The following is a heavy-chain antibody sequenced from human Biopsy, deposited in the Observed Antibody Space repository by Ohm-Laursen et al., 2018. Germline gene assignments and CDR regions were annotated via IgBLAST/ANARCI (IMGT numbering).Heavy chain of an antibody. J-gene: IGHJ5*01. CDR1: GFTFHTYA. Sequence: GSQRLSCAASGFTFHTYAMNWVRQAPGNGLEGVAHIDVSDYNTYYADSVRGRFTISRDNSKQMVHLEMNSLTADDTAVYYCVNQWGGYNFDSWGQGTLVTVSS. CDR3: VNQWGGYNFDS. D-gene: IGHD1-14*01. V-gene: IGHV3-23*01. CDR2: IDVSDYNT.